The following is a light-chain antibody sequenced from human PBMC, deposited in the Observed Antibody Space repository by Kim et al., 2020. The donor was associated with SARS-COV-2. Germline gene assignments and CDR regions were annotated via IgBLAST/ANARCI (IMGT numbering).Light chain of an antibody. Sequence: VALGQTVRITCQGDSLRSYYATWYQQKPGQAPIVVIYGKSNRPSGIPDRFSGSSSGDTASLTITGTQAGDEADYYCNSRGSNDNVLFGGGTQLTVL. V-gene: IGLV3-19*01. CDR3: NSRGSNDNVL. CDR2: GKS. J-gene: IGLJ2*01. CDR1: SLRSYY.